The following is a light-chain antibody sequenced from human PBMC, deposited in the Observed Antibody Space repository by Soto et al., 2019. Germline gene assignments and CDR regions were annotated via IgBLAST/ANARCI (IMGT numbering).Light chain of an antibody. CDR3: QKYGNFWK. Sequence: NFLTQSPATLSLSPWEGATLSCRASQSVTKSLAWYQQKPGQAPRLLIYGASSRATGIPDRFSGSGSGTDFSLTIRRLEPDDFAVYYCQKYGNFWKFGQGTKVDIK. CDR1: QSVTKS. V-gene: IGKV3-20*01. J-gene: IGKJ1*01. CDR2: GAS.